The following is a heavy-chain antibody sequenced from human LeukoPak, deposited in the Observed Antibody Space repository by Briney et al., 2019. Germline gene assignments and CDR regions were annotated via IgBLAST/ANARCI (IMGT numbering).Heavy chain of an antibody. Sequence: ASVKVSCKVSGYTLTELSMHWVRRAPGKGLEWMGGFDPEDGETIYAQKFQGRVTMTEDTSTDTAYMELSSLRSEDTAVYYCATGYSYGYPYFDYWGQGTLVTVSS. D-gene: IGHD5-18*01. CDR3: ATGYSYGYPYFDY. CDR1: GYTLTELS. J-gene: IGHJ4*02. V-gene: IGHV1-24*01. CDR2: FDPEDGET.